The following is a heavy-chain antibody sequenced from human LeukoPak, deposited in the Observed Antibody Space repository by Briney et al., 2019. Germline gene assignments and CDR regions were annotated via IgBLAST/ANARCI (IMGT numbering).Heavy chain of an antibody. CDR2: ISGSGGST. CDR3: AKDLHIAAAGQLFDY. J-gene: IGHJ4*02. CDR1: GFTFSSYA. V-gene: IGHV3-23*01. Sequence: GGSLRLSCAASGFTFSSYAMSWVRQAPGKGLEWVSAISGSGGSTYYADSVKGRFTISRDSSKNILYLQMNSLRAEDTAVYYCAKDLHIAAAGQLFDYWGQGTLVTVSS. D-gene: IGHD6-13*01.